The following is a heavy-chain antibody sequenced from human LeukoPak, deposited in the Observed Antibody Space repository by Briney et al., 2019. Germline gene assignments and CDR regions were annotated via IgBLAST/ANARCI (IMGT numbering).Heavy chain of an antibody. D-gene: IGHD3-22*01. CDR1: GFTFSSYG. V-gene: IGHV3-30*02. J-gene: IGHJ5*02. CDR2: IRYDGSNK. CDR3: AKVPFMIVVVIQAFDP. Sequence: GGSLRLSCAASGFTFSSYGMHWVRQAPGKGLEWVAFIRYDGSNKYYADSVKGRFTISRDNSKNTLYLQMNSLRAEDTAVYYCAKVPFMIVVVIQAFDPWGQGTLVTVSS.